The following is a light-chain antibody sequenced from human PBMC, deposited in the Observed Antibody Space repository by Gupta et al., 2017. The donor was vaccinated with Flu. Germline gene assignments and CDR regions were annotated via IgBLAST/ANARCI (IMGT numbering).Light chain of an antibody. CDR1: TSDVGGYNS. J-gene: IGLJ2*01. V-gene: IGLV2-14*04. CDR2: DVS. CDR3: AQYTSGSTPFWP. Sequence: CTGTTSDVGGYNSVSWYQQRPGTAPKLMIYDVSNRPSGISNRFSGSKSGNTASLPIPGPQAEDEATYSCAQYTSGSTPFWPFGGGTKLP.